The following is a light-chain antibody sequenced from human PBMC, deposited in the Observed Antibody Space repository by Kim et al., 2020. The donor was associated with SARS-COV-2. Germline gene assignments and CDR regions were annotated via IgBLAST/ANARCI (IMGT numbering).Light chain of an antibody. Sequence: LSLSERATLSCRTSQIVTRAYIAWYQQRLGQAPILLISAASRRATGVPDRCSGSGSGTDFTLTISRLEPEDFTVYYCQQYGASVYTFGQGTKLEI. CDR2: AAS. V-gene: IGKV3-20*01. CDR3: QQYGASVYT. CDR1: QIVTRAY. J-gene: IGKJ2*01.